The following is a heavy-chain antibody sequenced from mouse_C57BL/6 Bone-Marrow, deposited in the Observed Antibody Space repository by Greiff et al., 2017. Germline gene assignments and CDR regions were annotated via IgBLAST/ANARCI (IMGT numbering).Heavy chain of an antibody. CDR3: TTPAWFAY. J-gene: IGHJ3*01. CDR2: IDPENGDT. Sequence: VQLQQSGAELVRPGASVKLSCTASGFNIKDDYMHWVKQRPEQGLEWIGWIDPENGDTEYASKFQGKATITADTSSNPAYLQLSSLTSEDTAVYYCTTPAWFAYWGQGTLVTVSA. CDR1: GFNIKDDY. V-gene: IGHV14-4*01.